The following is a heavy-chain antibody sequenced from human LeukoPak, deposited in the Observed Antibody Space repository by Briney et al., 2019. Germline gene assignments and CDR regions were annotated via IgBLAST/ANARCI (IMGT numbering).Heavy chain of an antibody. CDR1: GYTFTGYY. V-gene: IGHV1-2*02. J-gene: IGHJ4*02. CDR3: ARARVTWIWPLGDY. D-gene: IGHD5-12*01. CDR2: INPNSGGT. Sequence: GASVKVSCKASGYTFTGYYMHWVRQAPGQGLEWMGWINPNSGGTNYAQKFQGRVTMTRDTSISTAYMELSRLRSDDTAVYYCARARVTWIWPLGDYWGQGTLVTVSS.